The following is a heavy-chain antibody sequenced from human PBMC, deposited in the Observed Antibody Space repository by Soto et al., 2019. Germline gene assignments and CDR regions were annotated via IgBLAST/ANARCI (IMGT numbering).Heavy chain of an antibody. CDR2: MNPNSGNT. Sequence: ASVKVSCKASGYTFTSYDINWVRQATGQGLEWMGWMNPNSGNTGYAQKFQGRVTMTRNTSISTAYMELSSLRSEDTAVYYCARGGYCSGGSCYSVFDYWGQGTLVTVSS. V-gene: IGHV1-8*01. CDR1: GYTFTSYD. CDR3: ARGGYCSGGSCYSVFDY. D-gene: IGHD2-15*01. J-gene: IGHJ4*02.